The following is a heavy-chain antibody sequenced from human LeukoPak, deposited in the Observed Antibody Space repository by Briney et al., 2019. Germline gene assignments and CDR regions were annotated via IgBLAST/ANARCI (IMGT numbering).Heavy chain of an antibody. CDR2: ICSGGST. D-gene: IGHD1-26*01. V-gene: IGHV3-66*01. CDR1: GFTVSSNY. Sequence: GGSLRLSCAASGFTVSSNYMSWVRQAPGKGLEWVSVICSGGSTYYADSVKGRFTISRDNSKNTLYLQMNSLRAEDTAVYYCARDLVVGANKYYFDYWGQGTLVTVSS. J-gene: IGHJ4*02. CDR3: ARDLVVGANKYYFDY.